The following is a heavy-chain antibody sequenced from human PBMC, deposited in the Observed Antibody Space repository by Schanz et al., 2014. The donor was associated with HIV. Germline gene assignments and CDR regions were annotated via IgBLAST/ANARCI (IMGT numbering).Heavy chain of an antibody. CDR2: ISWSSGNI. J-gene: IGHJ5*02. CDR1: GFTFDDYA. V-gene: IGHV3-9*01. Sequence: EIQLVESGGGLVQPGRSLRLSCAASGFTFDDYAMYWVRQAPGKGLEWVSGISWSSGNIGYADSVKGRFTISRDNAKNSLYLQMNSLRAEDTAVYYCARGGLQWHPEWFDLWGQGTLVSVSS. D-gene: IGHD4-4*01. CDR3: ARGGLQWHPEWFDL.